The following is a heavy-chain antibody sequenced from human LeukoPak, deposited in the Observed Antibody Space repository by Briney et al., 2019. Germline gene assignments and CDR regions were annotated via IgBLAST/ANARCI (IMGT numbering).Heavy chain of an antibody. CDR2: IIPILGIA. Sequence: SVKVSCKASGGTFSSYAISWVRQAPGQGLEWMGRIIPILGIANYAQKFQGRVTITADKSTSTAYMELSSLRSEDTAVYYCARDWPYCSGGSCYSYDYWGQGTLVTVSS. CDR3: ARDWPYCSGGSCYSYDY. CDR1: GGTFSSYA. D-gene: IGHD2-15*01. J-gene: IGHJ4*02. V-gene: IGHV1-69*04.